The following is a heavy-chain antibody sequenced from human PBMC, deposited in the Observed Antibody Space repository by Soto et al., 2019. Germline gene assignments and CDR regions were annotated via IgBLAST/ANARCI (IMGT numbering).Heavy chain of an antibody. CDR3: ARDNSATGNYYGMDV. CDR1: GGTFSSYA. J-gene: IGHJ6*02. V-gene: IGHV1-69*13. Sequence: SVKVSCKASGGTFSSYAISWVRQAPGQGLEWMGGIIPIFGTANYAQKFQGRVTITADESTSTAYMELSSLRSEDMAVYYCARDNSATGNYYGMDVWGQGTTVTVSS. D-gene: IGHD6-25*01. CDR2: IIPIFGTA.